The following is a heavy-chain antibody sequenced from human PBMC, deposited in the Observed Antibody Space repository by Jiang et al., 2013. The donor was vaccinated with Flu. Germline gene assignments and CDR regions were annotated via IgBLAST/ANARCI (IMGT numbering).Heavy chain of an antibody. Sequence: PGLVKPSGTLSLTCAVSGGSISSSNWWSWVRQPPGKGLEWIGEIYHSGSTNYNPSLKSRVTISVDKSKNQFSLKLSSVTAADTAVYYCASLTFGGVIVRSDAFDIWGQGTMVTVSS. CDR2: IYHSGST. D-gene: IGHD3-16*02. CDR3: ASLTFGGVIVRSDAFDI. V-gene: IGHV4-4*02. CDR1: GGSISSSNW. J-gene: IGHJ3*02.